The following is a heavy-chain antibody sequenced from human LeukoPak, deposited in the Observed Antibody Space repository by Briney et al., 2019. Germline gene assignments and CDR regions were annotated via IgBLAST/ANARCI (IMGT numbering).Heavy chain of an antibody. V-gene: IGHV4-30-4*01. CDR3: ARKRYDDPYFFDY. J-gene: IGHJ4*02. CDR2: IYYSGTT. D-gene: IGHD3-22*01. CDR1: GGSISSGDYY. Sequence: PSETLSLTCTVSGGSISSGDYYWSWFRQPPGKGLEWIGYIYYSGTTYYNPSLRSQVTISVDTSKNQFSLKLNSVTAADTAVYYCARKRYDDPYFFDYWGQGTLVTVSS.